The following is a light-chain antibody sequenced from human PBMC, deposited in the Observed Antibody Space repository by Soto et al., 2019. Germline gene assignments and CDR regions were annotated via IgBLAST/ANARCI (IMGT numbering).Light chain of an antibody. CDR2: SNN. J-gene: IGLJ2*01. CDR3: AAWDDSLNGPL. CDR1: SSNIGSNT. Sequence: QSVLTQPPSASGTPGQRVTISCSGSSSNIGSNTVNWYQQLPGTAPKLLIYSNNQRPSGVPDRFSGSKSGTSASLAISGLQSEDEADYYCAAWDDSLNGPLFGGGTKRPS. V-gene: IGLV1-44*01.